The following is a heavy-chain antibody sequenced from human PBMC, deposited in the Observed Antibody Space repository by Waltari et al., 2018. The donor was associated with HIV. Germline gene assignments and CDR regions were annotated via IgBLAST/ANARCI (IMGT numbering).Heavy chain of an antibody. V-gene: IGHV4-4*07. CDR3: ARDRGMTTVTNGPYYYYYYGMDV. CDR2: IYTSGST. J-gene: IGHJ6*02. CDR1: GGSISSYY. Sequence: QVQLQESGPGLVKPSETLSLTCTVSGGSISSYYWSWIRQPAGKGLEWIGRIYTSGSTNYNPPLKIRVTMSVDTSKNQFSLKMSSVTAADTAVYYCARDRGMTTVTNGPYYYYYYGMDVWGQGTTVTVSS. D-gene: IGHD4-17*01.